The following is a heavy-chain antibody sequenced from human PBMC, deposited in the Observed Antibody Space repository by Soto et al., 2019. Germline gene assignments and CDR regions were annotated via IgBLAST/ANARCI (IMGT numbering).Heavy chain of an antibody. CDR2: INHSGST. CDR3: ARGRGWSPSDYYYYYYYMDV. D-gene: IGHD6-19*01. V-gene: IGHV4-34*01. Sequence: QVQLQQWGAGLLKPSETLSLTCAVYGGSFSGYYWSWIRQPPGKGLEWIGEINHSGSTNYNPSLKSLVTISVDTSKNQFSLKLSSVTAADTAVYDCARGRGWSPSDYYYYYYYMDVWGKGTTVTVSS. J-gene: IGHJ6*03. CDR1: GGSFSGYY.